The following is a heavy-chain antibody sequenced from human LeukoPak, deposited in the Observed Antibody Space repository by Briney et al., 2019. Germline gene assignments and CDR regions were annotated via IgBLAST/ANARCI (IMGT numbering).Heavy chain of an antibody. J-gene: IGHJ3*02. Sequence: SQTLSLTCTVSGGSISSGSYYWSWIRQPAGKGLEWIVRIYTSGSNNYNPSLKSRVTISVDTSKNQFSLKLSSVTAADTAVYYCARVWDVGYSYGHFDIWGQGTMVTVSS. CDR1: GGSISSGSYY. CDR3: ARVWDVGYSYGHFDI. CDR2: IYTSGSN. V-gene: IGHV4-61*02. D-gene: IGHD5-18*01.